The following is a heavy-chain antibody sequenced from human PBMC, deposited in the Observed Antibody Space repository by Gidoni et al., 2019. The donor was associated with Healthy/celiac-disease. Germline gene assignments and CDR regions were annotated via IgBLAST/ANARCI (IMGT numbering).Heavy chain of an antibody. CDR1: GGSFSGYY. J-gene: IGHJ4*02. D-gene: IGHD2-15*01. CDR2: INHSGST. V-gene: IGHV4-34*01. CDR3: ARGLVVSRDY. Sequence: QVQLQQWGAGLLKPSETLSLTCAVSGGSFSGYYWSWIRQPPGKGLEWIGEINHSGSTNYNPSLKSRVTISVDTSKNQFSLKLSSVTAADTAVYYCARGLVVSRDYWGQGTLVTVSS.